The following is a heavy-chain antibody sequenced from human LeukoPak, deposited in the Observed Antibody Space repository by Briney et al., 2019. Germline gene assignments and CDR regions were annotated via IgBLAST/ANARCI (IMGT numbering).Heavy chain of an antibody. CDR1: GGSISSYY. J-gene: IGHJ4*02. Sequence: ASETLSLTCNVSGGSISSYYWSWIRQPAGKGLEWIGHIYTNGSPNYNPSLRGRVTMSVDTSKDQFSLKLSSVTAADTAVYYCARWYSGPFDYWGQGILVTVSS. V-gene: IGHV4-4*07. CDR3: ARWYSGPFDY. D-gene: IGHD3-10*01. CDR2: IYTNGSP.